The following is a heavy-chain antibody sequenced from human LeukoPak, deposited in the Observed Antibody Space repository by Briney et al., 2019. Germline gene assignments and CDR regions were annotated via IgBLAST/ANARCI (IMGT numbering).Heavy chain of an antibody. V-gene: IGHV1-8*01. J-gene: IGHJ6*03. D-gene: IGHD5-18*01. Sequence: ASVKVSCKAPGYTFTSYDINWVRQATGQGLEWMGWMNPNSGNTGYAQKFQGRVTMTRNTSISTAYMELSSLRSEDTAVYYCAIPRGYSYGSYYMDVWGKGTTVTVSS. CDR1: GYTFTSYD. CDR2: MNPNSGNT. CDR3: AIPRGYSYGSYYMDV.